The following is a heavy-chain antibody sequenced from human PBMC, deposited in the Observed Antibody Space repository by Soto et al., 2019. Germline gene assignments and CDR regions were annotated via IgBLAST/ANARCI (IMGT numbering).Heavy chain of an antibody. CDR2: ISSSGSTI. V-gene: IGHV3-11*01. CDR3: ARDFPVLRYFDWPGYFDY. Sequence: GSLRLSCAASGFTFSDYYMSWIRQAPGKGLEWVSYISSSGSTIYYADSVKGRFTISRDNAKNSLYLQMNSLRAEDTAVYYCARDFPVLRYFDWPGYFDYWGQGTLVTVSS. D-gene: IGHD3-9*01. CDR1: GFTFSDYY. J-gene: IGHJ4*02.